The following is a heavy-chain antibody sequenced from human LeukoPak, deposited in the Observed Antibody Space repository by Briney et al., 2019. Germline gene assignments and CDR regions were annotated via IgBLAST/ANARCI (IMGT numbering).Heavy chain of an antibody. CDR1: GFNFRSYA. Sequence: QSGGSLRLSCAASGFNFRSYAMSWVRQAPGKGLEWVSTVTGGAVATYYADSVRGRHTISRDNSKNTLYLQMNSLRAEDTAVYYCARDSPLKGYNSGWATNSFDFWGQGTLVTVSS. J-gene: IGHJ4*02. D-gene: IGHD6-19*01. CDR2: VTGGAVAT. V-gene: IGHV3-23*01. CDR3: ARDSPLKGYNSGWATNSFDF.